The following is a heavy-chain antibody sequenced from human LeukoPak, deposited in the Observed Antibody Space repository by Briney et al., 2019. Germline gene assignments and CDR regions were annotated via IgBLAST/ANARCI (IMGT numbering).Heavy chain of an antibody. CDR1: GFTFSDYY. J-gene: IGHJ4*02. Sequence: GGSLRLSCAASGFTFSDYYMTWIRHAPGKGLELVSYISSRGSTIFYADSVKGRFTISRDNAKNSLYLQMNSLRAEDTAVYYCARVLYSSGWYVGVDYWGQGTLVTVSS. CDR3: ARVLYSSGWYVGVDY. V-gene: IGHV3-11*01. D-gene: IGHD6-19*01. CDR2: ISSRGSTI.